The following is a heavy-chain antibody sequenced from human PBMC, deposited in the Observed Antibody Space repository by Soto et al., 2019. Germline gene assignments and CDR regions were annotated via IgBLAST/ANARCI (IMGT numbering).Heavy chain of an antibody. CDR3: ARAWFTMIVVDQYYYYGMDV. CDR2: IIPIFGTA. Sequence: SVKVSCKASGGTFSSYAISWVRQAPGQGLEWMGGIIPIFGTANYAQKFQGRVTVTADESTSTAYMELSSLRSEDTAVYYCARAWFTMIVVDQYYYYGMDVWGQGTTVTVSS. CDR1: GGTFSSYA. D-gene: IGHD3-22*01. J-gene: IGHJ6*02. V-gene: IGHV1-69*13.